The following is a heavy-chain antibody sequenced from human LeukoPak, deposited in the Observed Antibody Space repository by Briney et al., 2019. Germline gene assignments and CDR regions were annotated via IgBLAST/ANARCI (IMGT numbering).Heavy chain of an antibody. Sequence: SQTLSLTCSVAGGSISYCYGSWIRPPARKGLEWIGYIYRGGTINYNPSVKSRVTMSLDTSKNQISLMLNYVTAADTAIYYCARHWLEAARTYSYWFDSWGQGTLVTVSS. J-gene: IGHJ5*01. D-gene: IGHD6-13*01. CDR2: IYRGGTI. CDR3: ARHWLEAARTYSYWFDS. V-gene: IGHV4-4*09. CDR1: GGSISYCY.